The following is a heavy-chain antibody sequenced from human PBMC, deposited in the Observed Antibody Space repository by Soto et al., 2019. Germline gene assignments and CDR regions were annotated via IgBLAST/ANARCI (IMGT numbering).Heavy chain of an antibody. Sequence: GESLKISCKASGYDFTNFWIGWVRQMPGKGLEWMGIIYPPDSDTSYSPSFRGQVTFSVDKSINTAYLHWSSLRASDTAIYYCARLYSSKWCGDYWGQGALVTVSS. D-gene: IGHD6-13*01. V-gene: IGHV5-51*01. CDR3: ARLYSSKWCGDY. CDR2: IYPPDSDT. J-gene: IGHJ4*02. CDR1: GYDFTNFW.